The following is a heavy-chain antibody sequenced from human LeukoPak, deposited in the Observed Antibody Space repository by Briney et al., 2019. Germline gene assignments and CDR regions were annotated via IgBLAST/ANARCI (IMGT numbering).Heavy chain of an antibody. J-gene: IGHJ6*02. CDR3: ARVLGVWGSYRYAMDV. Sequence: PGGSLRLSCAASGFTFSSYSMNWVRQAPGKGLEWVSSISSSSSYIYYADSVKGRFTISRDNAKNSLYLQMNSLRAEDTAVYYCARVLGVWGSYRYAMDVWGQGTTVTVSS. CDR2: ISSSSSYI. CDR1: GFTFSSYS. V-gene: IGHV3-21*01. D-gene: IGHD3-16*02.